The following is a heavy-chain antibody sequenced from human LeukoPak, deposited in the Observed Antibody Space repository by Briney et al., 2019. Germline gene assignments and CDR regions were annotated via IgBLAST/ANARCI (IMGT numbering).Heavy chain of an antibody. Sequence: GGSLRLSCTVSGFTVSSNSMSWVRQAPGKGLEWVSFIYSGTIHYSDSVKGRFTISRDNSKNTLYLQMNSLRAEDTAVYYCARDGCSSTSCYDYWGQGTLVTVSS. CDR3: ARDGCSSTSCYDY. D-gene: IGHD2-2*01. CDR2: IYSGTI. V-gene: IGHV3-53*01. CDR1: GFTVSSNS. J-gene: IGHJ4*02.